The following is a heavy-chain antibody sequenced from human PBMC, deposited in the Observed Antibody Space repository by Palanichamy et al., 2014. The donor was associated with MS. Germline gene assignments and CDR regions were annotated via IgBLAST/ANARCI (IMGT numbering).Heavy chain of an antibody. CDR1: GYTFTSYG. V-gene: IGHV1-18*04. J-gene: IGHJ4*02. D-gene: IGHD5-18*01. CDR2: INAYNGNT. CDR3: ARDTGPHSYGHLDN. Sequence: QVQLVQSGAEVKRPGASVMVSCEASGYTFTSYGISWVRQAPGQGLEWMGWINAYNGNTKYAQKLQGRVFMTTDTPTSTAYLELRSLRSDDTAVYYCARDTGPHSYGHLDNWGQGILVTVSS.